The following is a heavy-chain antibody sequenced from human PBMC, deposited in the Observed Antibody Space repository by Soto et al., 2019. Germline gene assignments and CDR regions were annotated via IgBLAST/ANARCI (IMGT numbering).Heavy chain of an antibody. D-gene: IGHD6-19*01. CDR2: INPNSGGT. CDR3: WRETRIAVCPGYYSYSMDF. Sequence: GASVKVSCKASGYTFTGYYMHWVRQAPGQGLEWMGWINPNSGGTNYAQKFQGWVTMTRDTSISTAYMELSRLRCDDTAVYYCWRETRIAVCPGYYSYSMDFWGKGIMVTVSS. V-gene: IGHV1-2*04. J-gene: IGHJ6*03. CDR1: GYTFTGYY.